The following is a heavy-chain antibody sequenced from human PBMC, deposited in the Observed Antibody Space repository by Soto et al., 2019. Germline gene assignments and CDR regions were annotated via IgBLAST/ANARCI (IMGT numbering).Heavy chain of an antibody. CDR1: GGSISSGDYY. V-gene: IGHV4-30-4*01. CDR3: VRGDPGACSSTSCIDAFDL. D-gene: IGHD2-2*01. Sequence: QVQLQESGPGLVKPSQTLSLTCTVSGGSISSGDYYWNWIRQPPGKGLEWIGRIYYSGSTYYSPSLKSRVTISVGTSKNQFSLKVGGVTAAATSVYYCVRGDPGACSSTSCIDAFDLWGRGTMVAVSS. CDR2: IYYSGST. J-gene: IGHJ3*01.